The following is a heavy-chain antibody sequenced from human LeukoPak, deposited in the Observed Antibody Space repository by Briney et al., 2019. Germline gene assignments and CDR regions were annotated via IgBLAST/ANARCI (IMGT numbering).Heavy chain of an antibody. V-gene: IGHV1-2*04. CDR2: VNPNSGDT. D-gene: IGHD7-27*01. CDR1: GYTFTGYY. Sequence: ASVKVSCKASGYTFTGYYMHWVRQAPGQGLEWMGWVNPNSGDTNYAQKFQGWVTMTRDTSISTAYMELTRLRSDDAAVYYCARVRQSLGDAFDIWGQGTVVTVSS. CDR3: ARVRQSLGDAFDI. J-gene: IGHJ3*02.